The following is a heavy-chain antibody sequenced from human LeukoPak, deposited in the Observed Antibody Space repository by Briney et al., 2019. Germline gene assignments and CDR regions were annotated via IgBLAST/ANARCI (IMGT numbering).Heavy chain of an antibody. CDR1: GFTFSSYE. CDR3: ARDALRYLDWLLSYFFDS. J-gene: IGHJ4*02. CDR2: ISSSGSTI. V-gene: IGHV3-48*03. D-gene: IGHD3-9*01. Sequence: GGSLRLSCAASGFTFSSYEMNWVRQAPGKGLEWVSYISSSGSTIYYADSVKGRFTISRDNSKNTLYLQMNSLRAEDTAVYYCARDALRYLDWLLSYFFDSWGQGTLATVSS.